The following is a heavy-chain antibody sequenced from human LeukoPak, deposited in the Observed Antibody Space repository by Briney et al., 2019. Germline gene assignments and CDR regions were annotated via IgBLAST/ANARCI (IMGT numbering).Heavy chain of an antibody. J-gene: IGHJ4*02. CDR1: GFTFNSYT. CDR3: AKTPRPRPTHPPDY. Sequence: GGSLRLSCAASGFTFNSYTMHWVRQAPGKGLEWVAVISYDGGNKYYADSVKGRFIISRDNSKNTLYLQMNSLRVEDTAAYYCAKTPRPRPTHPPDYWGQGTLVTVSS. V-gene: IGHV3-30*04. CDR2: ISYDGGNK.